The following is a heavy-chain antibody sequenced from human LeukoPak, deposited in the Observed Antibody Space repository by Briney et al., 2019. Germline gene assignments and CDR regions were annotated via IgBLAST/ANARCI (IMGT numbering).Heavy chain of an antibody. CDR3: AKDYGSGDSSPYPFDN. CDR1: GFIFGNYA. D-gene: IGHD3-10*01. Sequence: GGSLRLSCGASGFIFGNYAMSWVRQAPGKGLEWVTGINANGGRKYYADSVKGRFTISRDNSKNTLFVQMDCLRAEDTAVYYCAKDYGSGDSSPYPFDNWGQGTLVTVSS. CDR2: INANGGRK. J-gene: IGHJ4*02. V-gene: IGHV3-23*01.